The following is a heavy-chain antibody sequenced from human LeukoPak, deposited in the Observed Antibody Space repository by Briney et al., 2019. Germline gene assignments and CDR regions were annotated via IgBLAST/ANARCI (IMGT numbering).Heavy chain of an antibody. CDR1: GFTFSTYS. J-gene: IGHJ4*02. CDR2: ISSSGSYI. Sequence: PGGSLRLSCAASGFTFSTYSMNWVRQAPGKGLEWVSSISSSGSYIYYADSVKGRFTISRDNAKNSLYLQMNSLRAEDTAVYYCARVGCSSASCYDDYWGQGTLVTVSS. D-gene: IGHD2-2*01. CDR3: ARVGCSSASCYDDY. V-gene: IGHV3-21*01.